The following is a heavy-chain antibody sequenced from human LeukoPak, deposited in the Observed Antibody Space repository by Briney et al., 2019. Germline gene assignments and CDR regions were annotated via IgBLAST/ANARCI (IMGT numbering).Heavy chain of an antibody. V-gene: IGHV1-8*01. D-gene: IGHD6-25*01. CDR2: INPNSGRT. CDR1: GSTFTSSD. J-gene: IGHJ4*02. Sequence: ASVKVSCTASGSTFTSSDINWVRQAAGQGLEWMGWINPNSGRTGYAQKFQGRVTMSANTSISTAYMELSSLRFDDTAVYYCARGRSGLAAAGTYDYWGQGTLITVSS. CDR3: ARGRSGLAAAGTYDY.